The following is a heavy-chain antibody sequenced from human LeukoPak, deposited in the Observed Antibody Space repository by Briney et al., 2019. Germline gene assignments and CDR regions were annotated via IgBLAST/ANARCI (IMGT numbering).Heavy chain of an antibody. CDR2: IIPSSGDT. CDR3: ARSGCSRTTCPDY. V-gene: IGHV1-2*02. D-gene: IGHD2-2*01. J-gene: IGHJ4*02. Sequence: ASVKVSCKPSGYTFTDYYIHWVRQAPGQGLEWMGWIIPSSGDTNYAQKFQGRVTMTRDTSISTAYMELTSLGYDDAAVYYCARSGCSRTTCPDYWGRGTLVAISS. CDR1: GYTFTDYY.